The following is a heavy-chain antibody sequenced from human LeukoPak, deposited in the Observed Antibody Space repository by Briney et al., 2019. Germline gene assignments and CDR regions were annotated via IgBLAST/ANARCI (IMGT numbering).Heavy chain of an antibody. Sequence: GGSLRLSSAASGFTFDDYGMHWVRQAPGKGLEWVSAISGSGGSTYYADSVKGRFTISRDNSKNTLYLQMNSLRAEDTAVYYCAKRITMVRGVTFDYWGQGTLVTVSS. CDR1: GFTFDDYG. J-gene: IGHJ4*02. V-gene: IGHV3-23*01. CDR3: AKRITMVRGVTFDY. CDR2: ISGSGGST. D-gene: IGHD3-10*01.